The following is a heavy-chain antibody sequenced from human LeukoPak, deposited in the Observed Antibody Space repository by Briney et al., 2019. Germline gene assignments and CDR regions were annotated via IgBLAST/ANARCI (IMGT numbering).Heavy chain of an antibody. CDR1: GYTFTGYY. J-gene: IGHJ4*02. Sequence: GASVKVSCKASGYTFTGYYMHWVRQAPGQGLEWMGWINPNSGGTNYAQKFQGRVTMTSDTSISTAYMELSRLRSDDTAVYYCARRGIAAAGLTYFDYWGQGTLVTVSS. CDR3: ARRGIAAAGLTYFDY. V-gene: IGHV1-2*02. D-gene: IGHD6-25*01. CDR2: INPNSGGT.